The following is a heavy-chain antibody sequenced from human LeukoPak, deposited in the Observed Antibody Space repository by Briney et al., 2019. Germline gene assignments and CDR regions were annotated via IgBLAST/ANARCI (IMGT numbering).Heavy chain of an antibody. CDR3: AREGGPLNWFDP. D-gene: IGHD1-26*01. V-gene: IGHV6-1*01. CDR1: GDSVSSNSAA. CDR2: THYRSKWYN. Sequence: SQTLSLSCVISGDSVSSNSAAWNWIRQSPSRGLEWLGRTHYRSKWYNDYAVSVKSRITIKPDTSKNQFSLQLNSVTPEDTAVYYCAREGGPLNWFDPWGQGTLVTVSS. J-gene: IGHJ5*02.